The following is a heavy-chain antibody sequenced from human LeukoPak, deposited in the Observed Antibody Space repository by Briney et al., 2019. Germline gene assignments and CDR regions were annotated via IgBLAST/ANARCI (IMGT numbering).Heavy chain of an antibody. CDR1: GFTFSSYW. CDR2: IKQAGSEK. V-gene: IGHV3-7*01. J-gene: IGHJ4*02. CDR3: ARAAPYAFWSGYREVGVDY. D-gene: IGHD3-3*01. Sequence: GGSLTLSCAVSGFTFSSYWMSWVRQAPGKGLEWVGNIKQAGSEKYYVASMNGRFTISRENDKNSLYLQMNSLRAEDTAVYYCARAAPYAFWSGYREVGVDYWGQGTLVTVSS.